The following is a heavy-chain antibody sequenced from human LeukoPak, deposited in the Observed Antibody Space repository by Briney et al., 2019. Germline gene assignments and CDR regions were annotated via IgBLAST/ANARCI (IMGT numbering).Heavy chain of an antibody. Sequence: GASVEVSCKASGYTFTSYYMHWVRQAPGQGLEWMGIINPSGGSTSYAQKFQGRVTITRDTSTSTVYMELSSLRSEDTAVYYCARAESIAVAGTKYSAFDIWGQGTMVTVSS. CDR2: INPSGGST. D-gene: IGHD6-19*01. V-gene: IGHV1-46*01. CDR1: GYTFTSYY. J-gene: IGHJ3*02. CDR3: ARAESIAVAGTKYSAFDI.